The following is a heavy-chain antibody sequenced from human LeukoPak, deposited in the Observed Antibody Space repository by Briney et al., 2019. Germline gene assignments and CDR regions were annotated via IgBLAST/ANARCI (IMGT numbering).Heavy chain of an antibody. D-gene: IGHD6-19*01. Sequence: PGGSLRLSCAASGLTFSSYSMNWVRQAPGKGLQWVSYISSGSSTINFADSVRGRFTISRDNAKNSLYLQMNSLRDEDTAVYYCARATVAGRGGLDYWGQGTLVTVSS. CDR2: ISSGSSTI. J-gene: IGHJ4*02. CDR1: GLTFSSYS. CDR3: ARATVAGRGGLDY. V-gene: IGHV3-48*02.